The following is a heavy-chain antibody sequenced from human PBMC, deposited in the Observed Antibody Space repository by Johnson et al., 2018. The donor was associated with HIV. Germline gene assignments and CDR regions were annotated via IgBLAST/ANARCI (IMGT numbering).Heavy chain of an antibody. D-gene: IGHD3-16*02. CDR3: AREARGLWRLRLGELSFLPNLHAFDI. V-gene: IGHV3-30-3*01. Sequence: QMLLVESGGGVVQPGRSLRLSCAASGFTFSSYAMHWVRQAPGKGLEWVAVISYDGSNKYYADSVKGRFTISRENSKNTLYLQMNSLRAEETAVYYCAREARGLWRLRLGELSFLPNLHAFDIWGQGTMVTVSS. J-gene: IGHJ3*02. CDR2: ISYDGSNK. CDR1: GFTFSSYA.